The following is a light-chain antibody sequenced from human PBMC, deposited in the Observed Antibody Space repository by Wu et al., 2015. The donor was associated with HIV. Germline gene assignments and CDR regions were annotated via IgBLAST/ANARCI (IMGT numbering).Light chain of an antibody. CDR2: GAS. CDR3: QQYGSSPLYT. J-gene: IGKJ2*01. V-gene: IGKV3-20*01. CDR1: QSVSSYY. Sequence: IVLTQSPGTLSLSPGERVTLSCRASQSVSSYYLAWYQQKPGQAPRLLIYGASSRAPGIPDRFSGSGSGTDFTLTISRLEPEDFAVYYCQQYGSSPLYTFGQGTKLEIK.